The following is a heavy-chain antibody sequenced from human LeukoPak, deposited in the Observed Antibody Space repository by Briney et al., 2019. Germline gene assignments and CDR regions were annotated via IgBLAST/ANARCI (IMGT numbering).Heavy chain of an antibody. J-gene: IGHJ4*02. CDR3: ARLLHYERSVYRPVDC. CDR1: GFTFSSHS. V-gene: IGHV3-7*01. Sequence: PGGSLRLSCADSGFTFSSHSMSWVRQAPGKGLEWVANVKEDGSEENYVDSVKGRFTISRDNAVKSLYLQMNSLRAEDTAVYFCARLLHYERSVYRPVDCWGQGTLVAVSS. CDR2: VKEDGSEE. D-gene: IGHD5/OR15-5a*01.